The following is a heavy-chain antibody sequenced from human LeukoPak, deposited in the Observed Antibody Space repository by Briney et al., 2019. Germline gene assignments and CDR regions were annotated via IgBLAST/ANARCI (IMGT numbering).Heavy chain of an antibody. CDR2: IYHSGST. D-gene: IGHD6-13*01. Sequence: SETLSLTCTVSGYSISSGYNWGWIRQPPGKGLQWIGNIYHSGSTYYNPSLKSRVTISVDTSKNQFSLKLSSVTAADTAVYYCARAYSSSWYLNWFDPWGQGTPVTVSS. CDR3: ARAYSSSWYLNWFDP. CDR1: GYSISSGYN. J-gene: IGHJ5*02. V-gene: IGHV4-38-2*02.